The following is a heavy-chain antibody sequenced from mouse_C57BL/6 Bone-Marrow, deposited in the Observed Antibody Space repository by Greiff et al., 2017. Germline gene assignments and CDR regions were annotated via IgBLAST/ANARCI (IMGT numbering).Heavy chain of an antibody. D-gene: IGHD2-4*01. V-gene: IGHV1-69*01. CDR2: IDPSDSYT. Sequence: QVQLQQPGAELVMPGASVKLSCKASGYTFTSYWMHWVKQRPGQGLEWLGEIDPSDSYTNYNQKFKGKSTLTVDKSSSTAYMQLSSLTSEDSAVYYCARGDYDEFAYWGQGTLVTVSA. J-gene: IGHJ3*01. CDR3: ARGDYDEFAY. CDR1: GYTFTSYW.